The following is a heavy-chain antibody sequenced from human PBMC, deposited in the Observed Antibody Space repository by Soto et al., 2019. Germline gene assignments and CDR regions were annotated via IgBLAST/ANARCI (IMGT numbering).Heavy chain of an antibody. J-gene: IGHJ4*02. CDR1: GYTFTSYG. CDR3: ARGVGNVRITIFGVVTLFDY. V-gene: IGHV1-18*01. Sequence: ASVKVSCKASGYTFTSYGISWVRQAPGQGLEWMGWISAYNGNTNYAQKLQGRVTMTTDTSTSTAYMELRSLRSDDTAVYYCARGVGNVRITIFGVVTLFDYWGQGTLVTVSS. CDR2: ISAYNGNT. D-gene: IGHD3-3*01.